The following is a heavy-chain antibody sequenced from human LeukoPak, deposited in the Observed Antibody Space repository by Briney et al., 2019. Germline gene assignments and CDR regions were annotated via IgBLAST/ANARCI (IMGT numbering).Heavy chain of an antibody. J-gene: IGHJ4*02. D-gene: IGHD6-6*01. CDR1: GGSFSGYY. CDR3: ARGHEYSSSSGAYYFDY. Sequence: PSETLSLTCAVYGGSFSGYYWSWIRQPPGKGLEWIGEINHSGSTNYNPSLKSRVTISVDTSKNQFSLKLSSVTAADTAVYYCARGHEYSSSSGAYYFDYWGQGTLVTVSS. CDR2: INHSGST. V-gene: IGHV4-34*01.